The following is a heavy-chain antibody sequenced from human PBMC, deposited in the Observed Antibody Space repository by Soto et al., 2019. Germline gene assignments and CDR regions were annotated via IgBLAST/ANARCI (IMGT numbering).Heavy chain of an antibody. V-gene: IGHV3-15*07. J-gene: IGHJ6*02. CDR2: IKSKTDGGTT. D-gene: IGHD6-19*01. CDR3: TTEPSDIAVWGRVGTDV. Sequence: GGSLRLSCASSGFTFSNAWMNWVRQAPGKGLEWVGRIKSKTDGGTTDYAAPVKGRFTISRDDSKNTLYLQMNSLKTEDTAVYYCTTEPSDIAVWGRVGTDVWGQGTTVTVSS. CDR1: GFTFSNAW.